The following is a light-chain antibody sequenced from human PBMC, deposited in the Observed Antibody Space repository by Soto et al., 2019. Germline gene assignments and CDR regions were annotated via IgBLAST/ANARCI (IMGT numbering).Light chain of an antibody. CDR2: GAS. Sequence: DMQMTQSPSSVSASIGDTVTITCRASQDISTLLAWYQQKPGKAPKLLIYGASTLESGVPSRFSGRGSGTDFNLTISSLQPEDFATYFCQQADSFPLTFGGGTKVEIK. J-gene: IGKJ4*01. CDR1: QDISTL. CDR3: QQADSFPLT. V-gene: IGKV1D-12*01.